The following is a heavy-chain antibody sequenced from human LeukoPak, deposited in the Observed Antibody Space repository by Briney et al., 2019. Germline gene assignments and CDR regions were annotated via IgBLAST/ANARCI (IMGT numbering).Heavy chain of an antibody. D-gene: IGHD3-22*01. Sequence: ASLKVSCKASGYTFTGYYMHWVRQAPGQGLEWMGWINPNSGGTNYAQKFQGRVTMTRDTSISTAYMELSRLRSDDTAVYYCARNYYDSSGYPYFDSWGQGTLVTVSS. CDR3: ARNYYDSSGYPYFDS. CDR1: GYTFTGYY. J-gene: IGHJ4*02. V-gene: IGHV1-2*02. CDR2: INPNSGGT.